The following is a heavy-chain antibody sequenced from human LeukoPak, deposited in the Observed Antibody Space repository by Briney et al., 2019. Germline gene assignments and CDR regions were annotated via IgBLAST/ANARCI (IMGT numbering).Heavy chain of an antibody. D-gene: IGHD4-17*01. CDR1: GFTFSTFS. CDR3: AKDRSYGYESFDI. Sequence: GGSLRLSWAASGFTFSTFSLTWVSQAPGKGMEWVANIKQEGSEKYYVDTVWGRVSISRDNSKNSLYLQMNSLRAEDTALYYCAKDRSYGYESFDIWGQGTMVTVSS. V-gene: IGHV3-7*03. J-gene: IGHJ3*02. CDR2: IKQEGSEK.